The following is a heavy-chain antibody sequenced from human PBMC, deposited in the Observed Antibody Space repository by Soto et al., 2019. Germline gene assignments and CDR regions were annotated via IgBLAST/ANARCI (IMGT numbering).Heavy chain of an antibody. J-gene: IGHJ6*02. Sequence: ASVKVSCKASGYTFTSYYMHWVRQAPGQGLEWMGIINPSGGSTSYAQKFQGRVTMTRDTSTSTVYMELSSLRSEDTAVYYCARDIRSPSYGSGYYGMDVWGQGTTVTVSS. CDR3: ARDIRSPSYGSGYYGMDV. D-gene: IGHD3-10*01. CDR1: GYTFTSYY. CDR2: INPSGGST. V-gene: IGHV1-46*01.